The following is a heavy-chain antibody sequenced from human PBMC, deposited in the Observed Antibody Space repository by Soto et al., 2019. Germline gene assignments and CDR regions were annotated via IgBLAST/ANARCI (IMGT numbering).Heavy chain of an antibody. CDR2: IKQDGSEK. Sequence: EVQLVESGGGLVQPGGSLRLSCAASGFTFSSYWMSWVRQAPGKGLEWVANIKQDGSEKYYVDSVKGRFTISRDNAKNSLYLQMNSLRAEDTAVYYCAREGLRYFDWKALYYYMDVWGKGTTVTVSS. CDR1: GFTFSSYW. D-gene: IGHD3-9*01. CDR3: AREGLRYFDWKALYYYMDV. J-gene: IGHJ6*03. V-gene: IGHV3-7*01.